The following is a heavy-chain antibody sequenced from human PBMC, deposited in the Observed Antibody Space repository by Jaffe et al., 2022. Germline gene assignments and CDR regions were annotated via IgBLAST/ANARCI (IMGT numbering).Heavy chain of an antibody. V-gene: IGHV4-34*01. D-gene: IGHD3-3*01. J-gene: IGHJ6*03. Sequence: QVQLQQWGAGLLKPSETLSLTCAVYGGSFSGYYWSWIRQPPGKGLEWIGEINHSGSTNYNPSLKSRVTISVDTSKNQFSLKLSSVTAADTAVYYCARVYDFHDYYMDVWGKGTTVTVSS. CDR3: ARVYDFHDYYMDV. CDR1: GGSFSGYY. CDR2: INHSGST.